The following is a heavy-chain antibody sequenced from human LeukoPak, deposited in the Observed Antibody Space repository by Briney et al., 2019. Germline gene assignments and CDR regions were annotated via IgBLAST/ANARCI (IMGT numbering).Heavy chain of an antibody. CDR1: GFTFSSYS. CDR2: ISSSSSTI. D-gene: IGHD3-3*01. V-gene: IGHV3-48*01. J-gene: IGHJ3*02. CDR3: ARDSPYESRFGI. Sequence: GGSLRLSCAASGFTFSSYSMNWVRQAPGKGLEWVSYISSSSSTIYYADSVKGRFTISRDNAKNSLYLQMNNLRAEDTAVYYCARDSPYESRFGIWGQGTMVTVSS.